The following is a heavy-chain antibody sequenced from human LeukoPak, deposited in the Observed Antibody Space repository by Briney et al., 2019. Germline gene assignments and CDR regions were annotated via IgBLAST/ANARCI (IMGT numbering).Heavy chain of an antibody. D-gene: IGHD3-10*01. J-gene: IGHJ4*02. CDR3: ARDIMGVRGFDY. V-gene: IGHV4-39*07. CDR1: GASISSNTYY. Sequence: PSETLSLTCTVSGASISSNTYYWGWIRQPPGKGLESLVIYYSGGTYYNPSLKSRVTISVDTSKNQFSLKLSSVTAADTAVYYCARDIMGVRGFDYWGQGTLVTVSS. CDR2: IYYSGGT.